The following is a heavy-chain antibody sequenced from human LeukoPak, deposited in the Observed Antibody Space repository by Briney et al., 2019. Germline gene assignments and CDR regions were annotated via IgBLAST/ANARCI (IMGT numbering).Heavy chain of an antibody. CDR2: MNPNSGNT. V-gene: IGHV1-8*01. D-gene: IGHD6-13*01. CDR1: GYTFTSYD. CDR3: ARVRGPTEEAAAGTIDY. J-gene: IGHJ4*02. Sequence: ASVKVSCKASGYTFTSYDINWVRQATGQGLEWMGWMNPNSGNTGYAQKFQGRVTMTRNTSISTAYMELSSLRSEDTAVYYCARVRGPTEEAAAGTIDYWGQGTLDTVSS.